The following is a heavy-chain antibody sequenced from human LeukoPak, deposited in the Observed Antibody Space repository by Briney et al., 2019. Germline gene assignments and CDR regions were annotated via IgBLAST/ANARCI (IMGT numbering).Heavy chain of an antibody. CDR1: GGSISSGNYY. J-gene: IGHJ4*02. CDR3: VRGQSSSWYGLDY. V-gene: IGHV4-31*03. CDR2: IYYSGST. Sequence: SETLSLTCTVSGGSISSGNYYWSWIRQHPGKGLEWIGYIYYSGSTYYNPSLKSRVTISLDTSKNQFSLKVSSVTAADMAVYYCVRGQSSSWYGLDYWGQGTLVTVSS. D-gene: IGHD6-13*01.